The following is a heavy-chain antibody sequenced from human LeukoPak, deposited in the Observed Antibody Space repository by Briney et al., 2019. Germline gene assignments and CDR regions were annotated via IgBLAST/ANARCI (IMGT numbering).Heavy chain of an antibody. V-gene: IGHV4-39*07. D-gene: IGHD1-26*01. Sequence: SETLSLTCTVSGGSISSSSYYWGWIRQPPGKGLEWIGSIYYSGSTYYNPSLKSRVTISVDTSKNQFSLDLNSVTAADTAVYYCARGRAGRYMDVWGKGTTVTVSS. CDR3: ARGRAGRYMDV. CDR2: IYYSGST. CDR1: GGSISSSSYY. J-gene: IGHJ6*03.